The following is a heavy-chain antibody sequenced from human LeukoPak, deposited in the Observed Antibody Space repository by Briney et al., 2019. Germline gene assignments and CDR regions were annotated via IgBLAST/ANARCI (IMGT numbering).Heavy chain of an antibody. Sequence: SETLSLTCTVSGGSISSYYWTWIRQPPGKGLEWIGYIHYSGSTNYSPSLKSRVTMSVDTSKNQVSLNLNSVTAADTAVYYCARFCSGGSCRDYWGQGTLVTVSS. CDR1: GGSISSYY. D-gene: IGHD2-15*01. V-gene: IGHV4-59*08. CDR2: IHYSGST. J-gene: IGHJ4*02. CDR3: ARFCSGGSCRDY.